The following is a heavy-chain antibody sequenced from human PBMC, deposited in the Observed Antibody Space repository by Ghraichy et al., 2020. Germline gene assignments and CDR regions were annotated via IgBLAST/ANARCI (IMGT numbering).Heavy chain of an antibody. CDR3: AKSHVDTSNYYGMDV. CDR1: GFTFSSYA. V-gene: IGHV3-23*01. D-gene: IGHD5-18*01. J-gene: IGHJ6*02. Sequence: GGSLRLSCAASGFTFSSYAMSWVRQAPGKGLEWVSAISGSGGSTYYADSVKGRFTISRDNSKTTLYLQMNSLRAEDTAVYYCAKSHVDTSNYYGMDVWGQGTTVTVSS. CDR2: ISGSGGST.